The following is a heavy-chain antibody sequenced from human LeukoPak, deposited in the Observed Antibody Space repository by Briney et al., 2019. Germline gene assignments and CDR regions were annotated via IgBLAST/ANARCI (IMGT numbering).Heavy chain of an antibody. J-gene: IGHJ4*02. CDR3: AKYLNFNLDY. CDR2: ITDNGRST. D-gene: IGHD1-7*01. CDR1: GFTFSNYA. V-gene: IGHV3-23*01. Sequence: GGSLRLSCAASGFTFSNYAMGWVRQAPGKGLEWVSAITDNGRSTYYADSVKGRFTISRDSSKNSLYLQMNSLRAEDTAVYYCAKYLNFNLDYWGQGTLVTVSS.